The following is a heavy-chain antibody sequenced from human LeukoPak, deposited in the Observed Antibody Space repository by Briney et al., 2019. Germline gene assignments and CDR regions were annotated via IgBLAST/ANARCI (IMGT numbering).Heavy chain of an antibody. D-gene: IGHD5-12*01. Sequence: GGSLKLSCAASGFAFSRSVMNWVRQAPGKGLEWVSSISGSGDSTYYADSVKGRFTISRDNSKNTLYLQMNSLRAEDTAVYYCAKVGYPNGYWGQGTLVTVSS. CDR1: GFAFSRSV. V-gene: IGHV3-23*01. J-gene: IGHJ4*02. CDR3: AKVGYPNGY. CDR2: ISGSGDST.